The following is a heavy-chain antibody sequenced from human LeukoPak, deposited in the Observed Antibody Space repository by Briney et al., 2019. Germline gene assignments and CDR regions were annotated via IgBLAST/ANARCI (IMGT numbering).Heavy chain of an antibody. CDR3: ARRAHHDAFDI. Sequence: GESLKISCKGSGYSFNAYYIAWVRQMPGKDLEWMGAFYPGDSDTTYSPSLQGQVTISADKSATTAYLQWNSLKASDTAIYYCARRAHHDAFDIWGQGTMVTVSS. CDR2: FYPGDSDT. V-gene: IGHV5-51*01. CDR1: GYSFNAYY. J-gene: IGHJ3*02.